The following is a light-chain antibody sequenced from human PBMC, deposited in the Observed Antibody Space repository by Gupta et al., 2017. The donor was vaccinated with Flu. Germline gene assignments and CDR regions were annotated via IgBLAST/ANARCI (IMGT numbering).Light chain of an antibody. CDR1: QSISSY. V-gene: IGKV1-39*01. J-gene: IGKJ2*01. Sequence: DIQMTQSPSSMSASVGERVTITCRASQSISSYLNWYQQKPGKAPKLLFYAASSLQSGVPSSFSGSGSATDFTPTISRLHPEFLATYYLQHSYCTLYTFGQGTKLEIK. CDR2: AAS. CDR3: QHSYCTLYT.